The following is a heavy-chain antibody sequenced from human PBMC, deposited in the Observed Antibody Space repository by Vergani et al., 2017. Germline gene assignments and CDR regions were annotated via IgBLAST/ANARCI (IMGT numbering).Heavy chain of an antibody. CDR3: ARDPGGYCSSTSCYEGARTKGDWFDP. Sequence: QVQLQESGPGLVKPSGTLSLTCAVSGGSISSSNWWSWVRQPPGKGLEWIGEIYHSGSTNYNPSLKSRVPISVDKSKNQFSLKLSSVTAADTAVYYCARDPGGYCSSTSCYEGARTKGDWFDPWGQGTLVTVSS. J-gene: IGHJ5*02. CDR2: IYHSGST. D-gene: IGHD2-2*01. CDR1: GGSISSSNW. V-gene: IGHV4-4*02.